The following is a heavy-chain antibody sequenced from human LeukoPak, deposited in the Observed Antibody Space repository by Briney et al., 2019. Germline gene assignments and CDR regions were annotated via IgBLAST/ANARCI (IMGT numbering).Heavy chain of an antibody. CDR1: GFTFSSYA. V-gene: IGHV3-30-3*01. J-gene: IGHJ4*02. CDR2: ISYDGSNK. Sequence: GGSLRLSCAASGFTFSSYAMHWVRQAPGKGLEWVAVISYDGSNKYYADSVKGRFTISRDNSKNTLYLQMNSLRAEDTAVYYCAKDPAAEYYFDYWGQGTLVTVSS. CDR3: AKDPAAEYYFDY.